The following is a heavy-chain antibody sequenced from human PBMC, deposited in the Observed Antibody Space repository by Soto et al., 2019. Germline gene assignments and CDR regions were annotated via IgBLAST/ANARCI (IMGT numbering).Heavy chain of an antibody. V-gene: IGHV4-34*01. CDR3: ARGRGTPDIVVVPAAISPFDY. Sequence: ETLCLTCAVYGGSFSGYYWGWIRQPPGKGLEWIGEINHSGSTNYNPSLKSRVTISVDTSKNQFSLKLSSVTAADTAVYYCARGRGTPDIVVVPAAISPFDYWGQGTLVTVS. CDR1: GGSFSGYY. D-gene: IGHD2-2*01. J-gene: IGHJ4*02. CDR2: INHSGST.